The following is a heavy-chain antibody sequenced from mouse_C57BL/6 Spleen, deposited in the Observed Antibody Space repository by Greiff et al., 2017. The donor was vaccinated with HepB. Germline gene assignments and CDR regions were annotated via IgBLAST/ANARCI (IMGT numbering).Heavy chain of an antibody. CDR1: GFTFSSYA. CDR2: ISDGGSYT. D-gene: IGHD1-1*01. CDR3: ARDRRNYYGSSFPFAY. Sequence: VQLKESGGGLVKPGGSLKLSCAASGFTFSSYAMSWVRQTPEKRLEWVATISDGGSYTYYPDNVKGRFTISRDNAKNHLYLQMSHLKSEDTAMYYCARDRRNYYGSSFPFAYWGQGTLVTVSA. V-gene: IGHV5-4*01. J-gene: IGHJ3*01.